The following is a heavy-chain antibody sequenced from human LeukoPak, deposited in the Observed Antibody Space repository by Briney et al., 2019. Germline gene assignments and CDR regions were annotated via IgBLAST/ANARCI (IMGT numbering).Heavy chain of an antibody. CDR2: ITGSGGST. D-gene: IGHD1-26*01. V-gene: IGHV3-23*01. CDR1: GFTFSSYA. CDR3: AKDRYSGSPYLFDY. Sequence: GGSLRLSCAASGFTFSSYAMTWVRQAPGKGLEWVSSITGSGGSTYYADSGKGRFTISRDNSKNTLYLRMNSLRAEDTAVYYCAKDRYSGSPYLFDYWGQGTLVTVSS. J-gene: IGHJ4*02.